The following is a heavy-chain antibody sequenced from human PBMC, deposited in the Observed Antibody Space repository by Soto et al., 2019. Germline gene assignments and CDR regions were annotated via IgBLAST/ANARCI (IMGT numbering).Heavy chain of an antibody. Sequence: EVQLVESGGGLVKPGGSLRLSCAASGFTFSNAWMNWVRQAPGKGLEWVGRIKSKTDGGTTDYAAPVKGRFTISRDDSKNTRYLQMNSLKTEDTAVYYCTTASTVTNYYYYGMDVWGQGTTVTVSS. D-gene: IGHD4-17*01. CDR1: GFTFSNAW. V-gene: IGHV3-15*07. CDR2: IKSKTDGGTT. J-gene: IGHJ6*02. CDR3: TTASTVTNYYYYGMDV.